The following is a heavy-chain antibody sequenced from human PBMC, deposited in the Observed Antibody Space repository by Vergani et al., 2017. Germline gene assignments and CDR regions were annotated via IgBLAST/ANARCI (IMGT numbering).Heavy chain of an antibody. D-gene: IGHD1-26*01. CDR3: AGGLVGATDWXFDL. CDR1: GYRFTSYW. J-gene: IGHJ2*01. V-gene: IGHV5-51*03. CDR2: SYPGDSDT. Sequence: EVQLVQSGAEVKKPGESLTISCKVSGYRFTSYWIGWVRQMPGKGLEWMGNSYPGDSDTRYSPSFQGQVTISADKSISTVYLQWSSLKASDTAMYYCAGGLVGATDWXFDLWGRGTLVTVSS.